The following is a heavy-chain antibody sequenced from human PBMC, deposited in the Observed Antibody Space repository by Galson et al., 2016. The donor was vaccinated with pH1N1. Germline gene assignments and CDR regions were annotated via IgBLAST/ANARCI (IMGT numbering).Heavy chain of an antibody. CDR1: GGSISSHY. D-gene: IGHD6-13*01. Sequence: ETLSLTCTVSGGSISSHYWSWIRQPAGKGLEWIGRIYTGGTTNYNPPLKSRVTMSVDTSKKQFSMKLSSVTAADTAVYYCARVNSSPPEGNYYMDVWGKGTTVTVSS. V-gene: IGHV4-4*07. J-gene: IGHJ6*03. CDR2: IYTGGTT. CDR3: ARVNSSPPEGNYYMDV.